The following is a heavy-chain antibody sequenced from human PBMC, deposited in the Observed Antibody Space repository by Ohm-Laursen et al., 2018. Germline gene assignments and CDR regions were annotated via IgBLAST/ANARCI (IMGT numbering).Heavy chain of an antibody. V-gene: IGHV3-30*18. J-gene: IGHJ4*02. CDR2: LSYDGSEK. CDR1: GFTFSSYE. Sequence: SLRLSCTASGFTFSSYEMHWVRQAPGKGLEWVAVLSYDGSEKYYADSVKGRFTISRDNSKNTLYLQMNSLRAEDTAVYYCAKEVRVWSGSRDYWGQGTLVTVSP. D-gene: IGHD3-3*01. CDR3: AKEVRVWSGSRDY.